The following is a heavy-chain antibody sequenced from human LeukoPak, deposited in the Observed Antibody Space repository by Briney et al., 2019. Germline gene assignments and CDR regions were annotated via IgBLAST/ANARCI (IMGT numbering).Heavy chain of an antibody. CDR3: AREGAHIVATPFDY. D-gene: IGHD5-12*01. V-gene: IGHV1-46*01. CDR2: INPSGGST. CDR1: GYTLSNHA. Sequence: ASVKVSCKGSGYTLSNHAFSWVRQAPGQGLEWMGIINPSGGSTSYAQKFQGRVTMTRDTSTSTVYMELSSLRSEDTAVYYCAREGAHIVATPFDYWGQGTLVTVSS. J-gene: IGHJ4*02.